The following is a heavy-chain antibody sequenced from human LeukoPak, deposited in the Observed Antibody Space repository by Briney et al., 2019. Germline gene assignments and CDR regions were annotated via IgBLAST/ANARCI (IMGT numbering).Heavy chain of an antibody. J-gene: IGHJ4*02. D-gene: IGHD2-15*01. CDR1: GFTFSSYE. CDR3: ARDVVATNFDY. V-gene: IGHV3-48*03. Sequence: GGSLRLSCAASGFTFSSYEMSWVRQAPGKGLEWDSYISSSGSTIYYADSVKGRFTISRDNAKNSLYLQMNSLRAEDTAVYYCARDVVATNFDYWGQGTLVTVSS. CDR2: ISSSGSTI.